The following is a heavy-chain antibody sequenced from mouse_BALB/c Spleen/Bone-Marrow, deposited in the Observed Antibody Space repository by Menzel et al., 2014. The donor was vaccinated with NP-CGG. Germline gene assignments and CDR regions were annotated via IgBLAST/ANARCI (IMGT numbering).Heavy chain of an antibody. Sequence: VQLQQSGAELVKPGASVKLSCAASGFNIKDTFIHWVKQRPEQGLEWTGSIDPANDNSKFDPKFQGKATLTADTSSNTAYLQLSSLTSEDTAVYFCTRNYVSHYFDYWGQGTTLTVSS. CDR2: IDPANDNS. V-gene: IGHV14-3*02. D-gene: IGHD1-1*01. CDR3: TRNYVSHYFDY. J-gene: IGHJ2*01. CDR1: GFNIKDTF.